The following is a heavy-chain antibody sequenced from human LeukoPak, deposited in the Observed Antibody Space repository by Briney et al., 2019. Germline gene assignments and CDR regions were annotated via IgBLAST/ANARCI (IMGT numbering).Heavy chain of an antibody. Sequence: GASVKVSCKASGYTFSNYGISWVRQAPGLGLEWMGWTSYNGNTNYAQKFQDRVTMTTDTSTTTAYMELRSLESDDTAVYYCARHSGSGWQVLGYWGQGTLVTVSS. CDR2: TSYNGNT. D-gene: IGHD6-19*01. V-gene: IGHV1-18*04. CDR1: GYTFSNYG. CDR3: ARHSGSGWQVLGY. J-gene: IGHJ4*02.